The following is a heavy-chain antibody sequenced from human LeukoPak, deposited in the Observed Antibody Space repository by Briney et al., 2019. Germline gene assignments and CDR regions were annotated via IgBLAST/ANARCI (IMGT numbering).Heavy chain of an antibody. Sequence: GGSLRLSCAASGFTVSSNYMSWVRQAPGKGLEWVSVIYSGDNTYYADSVKGRFTVSRDNAKSSLYLQMDSLRAEDTAVYYCARQCSITSCLWGQGTLVTVSS. V-gene: IGHV3-66*04. D-gene: IGHD2-2*01. CDR3: ARQCSITSCL. CDR2: IYSGDNT. CDR1: GFTVSSNY. J-gene: IGHJ4*02.